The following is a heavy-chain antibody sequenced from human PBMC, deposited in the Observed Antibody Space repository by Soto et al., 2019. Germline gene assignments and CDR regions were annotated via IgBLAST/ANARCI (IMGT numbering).Heavy chain of an antibody. CDR2: ISGTSSTT. Sequence: EVQLVESGGGLVQPGGSLRLSCAASGFSFNTYSMNWVRQAPGKGLAWLSYISGTSSTTYYADTVKGRFTISGDNAKNAQYPQTNSLRAEDTAISYCAREAPTVRSQSFQPWGQGTLVTVSS. J-gene: IGHJ1*01. CDR3: AREAPTVRSQSFQP. V-gene: IGHV3-48*01. D-gene: IGHD1-26*01. CDR1: GFSFNTYS.